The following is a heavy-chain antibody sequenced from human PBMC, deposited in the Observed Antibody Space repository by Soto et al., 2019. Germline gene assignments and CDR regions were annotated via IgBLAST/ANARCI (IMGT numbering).Heavy chain of an antibody. D-gene: IGHD6-19*01. CDR1: GFTFDDYA. V-gene: IGHV3-9*01. CDR2: ISWNSGSI. CDR3: AKDRSSSGWYASFDY. J-gene: IGHJ4*02. Sequence: EVQLVESGGGLVQPGRSLRLSCAASGFTFDDYAMHWVRQAPGKGLEWVSGISWNSGSIGYADSVKGRFTISRDNAKNSLYLQRNSLRAEDTALYYCAKDRSSSGWYASFDYWGQGTLVTVSS.